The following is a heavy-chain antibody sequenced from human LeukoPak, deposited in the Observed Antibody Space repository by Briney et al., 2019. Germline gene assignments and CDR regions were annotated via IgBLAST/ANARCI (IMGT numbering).Heavy chain of an antibody. CDR2: ISGSGGGT. J-gene: IGHJ4*02. CDR1: GFTFSSYA. Sequence: GGSLRLSCAASGFTFSSYAMSWVRQAPGKGLEWVSAISGSGGGTYYADSVKGRFTISRDNSKNTLYLQMNSLRAEDTAVYYCAKDYGSGSYYPTTLDYWGQGTLVTVSS. V-gene: IGHV3-23*01. D-gene: IGHD3-10*01. CDR3: AKDYGSGSYYPTTLDY.